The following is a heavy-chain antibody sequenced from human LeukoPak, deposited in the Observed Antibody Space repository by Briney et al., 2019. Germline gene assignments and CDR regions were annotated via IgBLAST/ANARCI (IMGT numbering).Heavy chain of an antibody. D-gene: IGHD6-13*01. Sequence: ASVKVSCKASGYTFTSYAMNWVRQAPGQGLEWMGWISAYNGNTDYAQKLQGRVTMNTDTSTSTAYLELRRLSSDDTAVYYCERSGYSSSPSYYYYYMDVWGKGTTVTVSS. V-gene: IGHV1-18*01. CDR1: GYTFTSYA. CDR2: ISAYNGNT. J-gene: IGHJ6*03. CDR3: ERSGYSSSPSYYYYYMDV.